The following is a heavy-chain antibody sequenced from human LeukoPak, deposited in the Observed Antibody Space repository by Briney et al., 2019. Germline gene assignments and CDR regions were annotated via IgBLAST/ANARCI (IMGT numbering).Heavy chain of an antibody. Sequence: QASETLSLTCAVSGGSISSGGYSWSWIRQPPGKGLEWIGYIYHSGSTYYNPSLKSRVTISVDRSKNQFSLKLSSVTAADTAVYYCARRSWIAARTFDYWGQGTLVTVSS. CDR2: IYHSGST. CDR1: GGSISSGGYS. D-gene: IGHD6-6*01. CDR3: ARRSWIAARTFDY. J-gene: IGHJ4*02. V-gene: IGHV4-30-2*01.